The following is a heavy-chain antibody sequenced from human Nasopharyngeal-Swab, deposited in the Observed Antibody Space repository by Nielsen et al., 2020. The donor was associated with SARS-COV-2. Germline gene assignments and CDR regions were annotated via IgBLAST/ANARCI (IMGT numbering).Heavy chain of an antibody. Sequence: WIRQPPGKGLEWVAVISYDGSNKYYADSVKGRFTISRDNSKNTLYLQMNSLRAEDPAVYYCAKDQSINWFDPWGQGTLVTVSS. CDR3: AKDQSINWFDP. J-gene: IGHJ5*02. CDR2: ISYDGSNK. V-gene: IGHV3-30*18. D-gene: IGHD2-21*01.